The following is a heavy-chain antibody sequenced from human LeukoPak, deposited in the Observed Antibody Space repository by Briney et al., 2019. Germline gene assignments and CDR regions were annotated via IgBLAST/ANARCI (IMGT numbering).Heavy chain of an antibody. V-gene: IGHV4-4*07. J-gene: IGHJ6*03. CDR1: GGSISSYY. CDR2: IYTSGST. D-gene: IGHD3-16*01. Sequence: PSETLSLTCTVSGGSISSYYWSWIRQPAGKGLEWIGRIYTSGSTNYNPSLKRRVTMSVDKSKNQFSLKLSSVAAADTAVYYCARDGGYDYVGYMDVWGKGTTVTVSS. CDR3: ARDGGYDYVGYMDV.